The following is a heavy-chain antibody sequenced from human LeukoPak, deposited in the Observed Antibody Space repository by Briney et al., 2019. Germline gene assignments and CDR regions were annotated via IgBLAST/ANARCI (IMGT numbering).Heavy chain of an antibody. CDR3: ATDYYDSSGYYTGSY. D-gene: IGHD3-22*01. V-gene: IGHV3-48*01. Sequence: GGSLRLSCAASGFTFSGFHINWVRQAPGKGLEWLSYISRDSTTIYYADSVKGRFTISRDNAKNSLYLQMNSLRAEDTAVYHCATDYYDSSGYYTGSYWGQGTLVTVSS. CDR2: ISRDSTTI. J-gene: IGHJ4*02. CDR1: GFTFSGFH.